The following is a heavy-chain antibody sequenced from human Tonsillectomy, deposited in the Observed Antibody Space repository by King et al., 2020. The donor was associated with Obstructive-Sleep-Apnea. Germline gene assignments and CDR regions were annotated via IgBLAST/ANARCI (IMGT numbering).Heavy chain of an antibody. D-gene: IGHD2-2*01. CDR3: ARDTKYQLLRNDAFDI. CDR1: GFTFSSYG. V-gene: IGHV3-33*01. Sequence: VQLVESGGGVVQPGRSLRLSCAASGFTFSSYGMHWVRQAPGKGLEWVAVIWYDGSNKYYADSVKGRFTISRDNSKNTLYLQMNSLRAEDTAVYYCARDTKYQLLRNDAFDIWGQGTMVTVSS. CDR2: IWYDGSNK. J-gene: IGHJ3*02.